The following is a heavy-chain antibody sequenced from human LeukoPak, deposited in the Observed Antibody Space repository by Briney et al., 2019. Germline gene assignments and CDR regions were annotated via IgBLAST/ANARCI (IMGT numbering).Heavy chain of an antibody. Sequence: SETLSLTCTASGGSISSYYWSWIRQPPGKGLEWIGYIYYSGSTNYNPSLKSRVTISVDTSKNQFSLKLSSVTAADTAVYYCARHERRLRGFDYWGQGTLVTVSS. J-gene: IGHJ4*02. CDR3: ARHERRLRGFDY. V-gene: IGHV4-59*08. CDR2: IYYSGST. D-gene: IGHD6-25*01. CDR1: GGSISSYY.